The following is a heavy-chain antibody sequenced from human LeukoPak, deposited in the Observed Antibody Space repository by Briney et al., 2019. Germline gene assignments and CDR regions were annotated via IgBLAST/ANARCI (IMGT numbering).Heavy chain of an antibody. CDR3: ARDSSGYSVLDY. D-gene: IGHD3-22*01. J-gene: IGHJ4*02. CDR1: GYTFTSYY. Sequence: ASVTVSCKASGYTFTSYYMHWVRQAPGQGLEWMGGINPSGGSTSYAQKFQGRVTMTRDTSTSTVYMELSSLRSEDTAVYYCARDSSGYSVLDYWGQGTLVTVSS. CDR2: INPSGGST. V-gene: IGHV1-46*01.